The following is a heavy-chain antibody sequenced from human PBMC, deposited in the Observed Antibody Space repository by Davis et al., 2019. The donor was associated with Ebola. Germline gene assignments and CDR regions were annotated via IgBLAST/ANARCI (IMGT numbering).Heavy chain of an antibody. J-gene: IGHJ3*02. D-gene: IGHD2-8*02. Sequence: GESLKISCKGSGYNFATFWVGWVRQTPGKGLEWMGIIYPGDSDTRYSPSFRGQVTISADKSIKTAFLQWSSLKASDTAMYYCASLRRTITGMDDAFDIWGQGTMVTVSS. V-gene: IGHV5-51*01. CDR2: IYPGDSDT. CDR1: GYNFATFW. CDR3: ASLRRTITGMDDAFDI.